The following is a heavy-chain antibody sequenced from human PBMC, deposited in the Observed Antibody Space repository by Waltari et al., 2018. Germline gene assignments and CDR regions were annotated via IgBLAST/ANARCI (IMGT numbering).Heavy chain of an antibody. CDR1: GFTFDDYA. J-gene: IGHJ3*02. V-gene: IGHV3-9*03. D-gene: IGHD1-1*01. CDR3: AKGSFKVEEAFDI. Sequence: EVQLVESGGGLVQPGRSLRLSCAASGFTFDDYAMHWVRQAPGKGLEWVSGISWNRGSIGYADSVKGRFTISRDNAKNSLYLQMNSLRAEDMALYYCAKGSFKVEEAFDIWGQGTMVTVSS. CDR2: ISWNRGSI.